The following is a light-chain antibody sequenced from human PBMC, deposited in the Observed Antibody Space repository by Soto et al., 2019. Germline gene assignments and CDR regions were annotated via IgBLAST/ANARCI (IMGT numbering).Light chain of an antibody. Sequence: QSALTQPASVSGSPGQSITISCTGTSNDVGSNNLVAWYQQHPGKAPKLMIYDGSTRPSGVSNRFFGSKSGNTASLTISGLQPEDEADYYCCSYAGSSTYVFGTGTKLTVL. V-gene: IGLV2-23*01. CDR2: DGS. J-gene: IGLJ1*01. CDR1: SNDVGSNNL. CDR3: CSYAGSSTYV.